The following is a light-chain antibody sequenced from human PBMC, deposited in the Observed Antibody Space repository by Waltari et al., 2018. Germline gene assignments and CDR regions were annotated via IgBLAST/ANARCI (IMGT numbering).Light chain of an antibody. CDR1: QGISNY. CDR2: SAS. J-gene: IGKJ1*01. V-gene: IGKV1-27*01. CDR3: QKHNSAPQT. Sequence: DIQMTQSPSSLSASVADRVTITCRASQGISNYLAWYQQKPGKIPKLLIYSASTLQSGVPSRFSGSGSGTDFTLTISSLQPEDVASYYCQKHNSAPQTFGQGTKVEIK.